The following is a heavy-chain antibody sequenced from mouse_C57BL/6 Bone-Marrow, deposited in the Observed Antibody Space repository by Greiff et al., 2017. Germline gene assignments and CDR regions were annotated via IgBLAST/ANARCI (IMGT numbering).Heavy chain of an antibody. CDR1: GFTFSSYG. V-gene: IGHV5-6*02. CDR3: ARQTDYYVPFDY. D-gene: IGHD1-1*01. J-gene: IGHJ2*01. Sequence: EVKLVESGGDLVKPGGSLKLSCAASGFTFSSYGMSWVRQTPDKRLEWVATISSGGSYTYYPDSVKGRFTIARDNAKNTLYLQMSSLKSEETAMYYCARQTDYYVPFDYWGQGTTLTVSS. CDR2: ISSGGSYT.